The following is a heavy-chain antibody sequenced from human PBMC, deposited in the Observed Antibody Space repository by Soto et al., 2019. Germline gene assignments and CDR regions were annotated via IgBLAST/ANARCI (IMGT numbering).Heavy chain of an antibody. J-gene: IGHJ6*03. Sequence: ASVKVSCKASGYTFTSYGISWVRQAPGQGLEWMGWISAYNGNTNYAQKLQGRVTMTTDTSTSTAYMELRSLRSDDTAVYYCAREGNYDFKAILYYYYMDVWGKGTTVTVSS. CDR3: AREGNYDFKAILYYYYMDV. D-gene: IGHD1-7*01. CDR2: ISAYNGNT. V-gene: IGHV1-18*01. CDR1: GYTFTSYG.